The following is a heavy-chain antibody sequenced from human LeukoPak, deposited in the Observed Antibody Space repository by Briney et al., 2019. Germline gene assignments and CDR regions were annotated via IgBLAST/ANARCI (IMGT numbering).Heavy chain of an antibody. Sequence: GGSLRLSCAASGFTFSSYAMSWARQAPGKGLEWVSAVNARGYSTYYADSVKGRFTISRDNAKNTLSLQMNSLRAEDTAVYYCASGDSSGYHPGWFDPWGQGTLVTVSS. J-gene: IGHJ5*02. V-gene: IGHV3-23*01. CDR3: ASGDSSGYHPGWFDP. CDR1: GFTFSSYA. CDR2: VNARGYST. D-gene: IGHD3-22*01.